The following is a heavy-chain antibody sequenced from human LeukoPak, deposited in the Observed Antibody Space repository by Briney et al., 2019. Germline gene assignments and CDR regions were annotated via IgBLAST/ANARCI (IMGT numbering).Heavy chain of an antibody. Sequence: PGGSLRLSCAASGFTFSSYSMNCVRQAPGKGLEWVSSISSSSSYIYYADSVKGRFTISRDNAKDSLYLQMNSLRAEDTAMYYCARDPRSYDFWSGYYSFDYWGQGTLVTVSS. D-gene: IGHD3-3*01. CDR3: ARDPRSYDFWSGYYSFDY. CDR2: ISSSSSYI. V-gene: IGHV3-21*01. CDR1: GFTFSSYS. J-gene: IGHJ4*02.